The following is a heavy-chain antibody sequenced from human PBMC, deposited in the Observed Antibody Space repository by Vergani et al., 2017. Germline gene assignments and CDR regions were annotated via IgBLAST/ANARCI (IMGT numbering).Heavy chain of an antibody. Sequence: VQLVQSGAEVKKPGASVKVSCKASGYSFTSYWIGWVRQMPGKGLEWMGIIYPGDSDTRYSPSFQGQVTISADKSISTAYLQWSSLKASDTAMYYCARHGVYDFWSGGGGWFDPWGQGTLVTVSS. D-gene: IGHD3-3*01. J-gene: IGHJ5*02. CDR2: IYPGDSDT. CDR1: GYSFTSYW. V-gene: IGHV5-51*01. CDR3: ARHGVYDFWSGGGGWFDP.